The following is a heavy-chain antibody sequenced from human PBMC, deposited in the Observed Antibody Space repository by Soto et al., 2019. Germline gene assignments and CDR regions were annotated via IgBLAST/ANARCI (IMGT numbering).Heavy chain of an antibody. CDR3: ARLLRNDYISDY. CDR2: MNPNSGNT. J-gene: IGHJ4*02. CDR1: GYTFTTYD. V-gene: IGHV1-8*01. Sequence: QVQLVQSGADVKKPGASVKVSCKASGYTFTTYDINWVRQTTGQGLEWMGWMNPNSGNTGYAQKFQGRVTMTSNTSISTAYMELSSLRSEDTAVYYCARLLRNDYISDYWGQGTLVTVSS. D-gene: IGHD4-4*01.